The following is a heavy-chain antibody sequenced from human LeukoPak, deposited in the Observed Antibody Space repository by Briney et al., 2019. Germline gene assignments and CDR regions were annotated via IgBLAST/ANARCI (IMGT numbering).Heavy chain of an antibody. CDR1: GDSISGNY. CDR2: IYYSGST. D-gene: IGHD2-15*01. CDR3: ASTGYCIGGSCYSNYFDH. V-gene: IGHV4-59*08. Sequence: SETLSLTCTVSGDSISGNYWTWIRQPPGKGLEWIGYIYYSGSTNYNASLKSRVTVSLDTTKNQVSLKLSSVSAADTAVYYCASTGYCIGGSCYSNYFDHWGQGTLVTVSS. J-gene: IGHJ4*02.